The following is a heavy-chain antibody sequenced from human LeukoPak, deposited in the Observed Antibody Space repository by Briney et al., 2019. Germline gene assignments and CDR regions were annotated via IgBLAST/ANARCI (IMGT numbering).Heavy chain of an antibody. CDR2: FDPEDGET. Sequence: GSVKVSCKVSGYTLTELSMHWVRQAPGKGLEWMGGFDPEDGETIYAQKFQGRVTMTEDTSTDTAYMELSSLRSEDTAVYYCATLGPIAARKASFDYWGQGTLVTVSS. D-gene: IGHD6-6*01. J-gene: IGHJ4*02. V-gene: IGHV1-24*01. CDR1: GYTLTELS. CDR3: ATLGPIAARKASFDY.